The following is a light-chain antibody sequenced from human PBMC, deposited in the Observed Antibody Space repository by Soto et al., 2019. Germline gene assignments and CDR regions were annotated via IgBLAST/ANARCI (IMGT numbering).Light chain of an antibody. J-gene: IGLJ1*01. Sequence: QSVLTQPASVFGSPGQSITISCTGTSSDVGGYNYVSWYQQHPGKAPKLMIYDVGNRPSGVSNRFSGSKSGNTASLTISGLQAEDEADYYCSSYTSSSTLDYVFGTGTKVTVL. CDR3: SSYTSSSTLDYV. V-gene: IGLV2-14*01. CDR1: SSDVGGYNY. CDR2: DVG.